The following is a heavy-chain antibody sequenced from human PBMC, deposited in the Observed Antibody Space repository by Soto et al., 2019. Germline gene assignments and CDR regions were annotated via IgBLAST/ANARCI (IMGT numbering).Heavy chain of an antibody. CDR3: ARYSDYSGDRYYFDS. CDR2: IYYSGST. D-gene: IGHD4-4*01. J-gene: IGHJ4*02. V-gene: IGHV4-61*01. CDR1: GGSVSSGNHY. Sequence: SETLSLTCTVSGGSVSSGNHYWSWIRQPPGKGLEWIGHIYYSGSTNYKPSLKSRVTLSVDTSQNQFSLKLSSVSAADSAVYYCARYSDYSGDRYYFDSRGRGTQGTVSS.